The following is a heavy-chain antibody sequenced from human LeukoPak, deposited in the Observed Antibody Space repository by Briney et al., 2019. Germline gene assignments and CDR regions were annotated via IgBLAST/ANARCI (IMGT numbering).Heavy chain of an antibody. CDR3: ARGFSSSWSYFEN. CDR2: IIPILNTS. J-gene: IGHJ4*02. V-gene: IGHV1-69*05. Sequence: SVKVSCKASGGTFRSKAINWVRQAPGQGLEWMGGIIPILNTSIYARKFQGRVTFMTDESATTADMELRSLRSEDTAVYFCARGFSSSWSYFENWGQGTLVSVSS. CDR1: GGTFRSKA. D-gene: IGHD6-13*01.